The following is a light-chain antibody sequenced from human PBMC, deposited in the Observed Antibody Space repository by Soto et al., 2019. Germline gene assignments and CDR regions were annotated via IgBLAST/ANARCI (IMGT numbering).Light chain of an antibody. V-gene: IGLV2-14*03. Sequence: QSALTQPASVSGSPGQSITISCTGSTSDIHNYDYVSWYQQLPGKAPKLLIYEVTNRPSGVSNRFSGSKSGNTASLTISGLQTEDEADYYCSSYTTTTTRVVFGGGTSSPS. CDR3: SSYTTTTTRVV. CDR2: EVT. J-gene: IGLJ2*01. CDR1: TSDIHNYDY.